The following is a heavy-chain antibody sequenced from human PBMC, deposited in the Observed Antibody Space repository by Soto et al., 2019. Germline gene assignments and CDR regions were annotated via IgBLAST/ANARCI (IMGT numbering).Heavy chain of an antibody. D-gene: IGHD1-26*01. J-gene: IGHJ6*02. Sequence: EEELVESGGGLVQPGRSLRLSSATSGFTLRDSAMHWVRQVPGGGLEWVSGILASGDVGYVDSVRGRFTMSREVAKSALQLQMTSLKTANRALYCCVRDTSSGGADVWCQGTTVTVTS. CDR1: GFTLRDSA. CDR2: ILASGDV. CDR3: VRDTSSGGADV. V-gene: IGHV3-9*01.